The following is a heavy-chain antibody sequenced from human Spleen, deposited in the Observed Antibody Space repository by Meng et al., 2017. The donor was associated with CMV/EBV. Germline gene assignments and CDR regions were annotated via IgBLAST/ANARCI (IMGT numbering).Heavy chain of an antibody. CDR1: GFIFSYYG. J-gene: IGHJ4*02. D-gene: IGHD6-13*01. V-gene: IGHV3-48*04. Sequence: GGSLRLSCAASGFIFSYYGMYWVRQAPGKGLEWVSHISSSGSTIYYADSVKGRFTISRDNAKNSLYLQMNSLRAEETAVYYCSRSPGAQLADYWGQGTLVTVSS. CDR3: SRSPGAQLADY. CDR2: ISSSGSTI.